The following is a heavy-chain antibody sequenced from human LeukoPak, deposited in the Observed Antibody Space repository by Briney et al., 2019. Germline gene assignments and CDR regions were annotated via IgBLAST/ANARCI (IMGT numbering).Heavy chain of an antibody. CDR3: AKFGGSCYDRPDYFDY. CDR1: GFTFSSYA. CDR2: ISGSGGST. D-gene: IGHD2-15*01. J-gene: IGHJ4*02. V-gene: IGHV3-23*01. Sequence: PGGSLRLSCAASGFTFSSYAMSWVRQAPGKGLEWVSAISGSGGSTYYADSVKGRFTISRDNSKNTLYLQMNSLRAEDTAVYYCAKFGGSCYDRPDYFDYWGQGTLVTVSS.